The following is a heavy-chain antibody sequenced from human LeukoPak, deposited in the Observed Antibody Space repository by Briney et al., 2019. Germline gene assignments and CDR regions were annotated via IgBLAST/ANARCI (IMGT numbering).Heavy chain of an antibody. CDR1: GFTFDDYA. J-gene: IGHJ4*02. Sequence: PGGSLRLSCAASGFTFDDYAMHWVRQAPGKGLEWVSGISWNSGSIGYADSVKGRFTISRDNAKNSLYLQMNSLRAEDTALYYCAKDMGEILTGYPQLGFDYWGQGTLVTVSS. V-gene: IGHV3-9*01. CDR2: ISWNSGSI. D-gene: IGHD3-9*01. CDR3: AKDMGEILTGYPQLGFDY.